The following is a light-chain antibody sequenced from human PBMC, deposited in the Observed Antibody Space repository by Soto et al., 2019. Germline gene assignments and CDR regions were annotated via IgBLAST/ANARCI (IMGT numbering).Light chain of an antibody. V-gene: IGKV1-5*01. CDR2: DAS. J-gene: IGKJ3*01. CDR1: QSISSW. CDR3: QKYNGEFS. Sequence: DIQMTQSPSTLSASVGARVTITCRASQSISSWLAWYQQKPGKAPKLLIYDASTLQSGVPSRFSGSGSGTHFTLTISSLQPEDVATYYCQKYNGEFSFGPGTKVDIK.